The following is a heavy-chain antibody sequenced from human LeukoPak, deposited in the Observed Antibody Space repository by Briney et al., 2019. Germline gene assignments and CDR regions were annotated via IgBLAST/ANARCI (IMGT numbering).Heavy chain of an antibody. Sequence: PSETLSLTCTVSGYSITRGSYWGWIRQPPGKGLEWIANIYHSGSTNYNPSLKSRVTISVDTSKNQFSLKLSSVTAADTAVYYCARYGRDSSGWYWGQGTLVTVSS. CDR1: GYSITRGSY. CDR3: ARYGRDSSGWY. CDR2: IYHSGST. D-gene: IGHD6-19*01. J-gene: IGHJ4*02. V-gene: IGHV4-38-2*02.